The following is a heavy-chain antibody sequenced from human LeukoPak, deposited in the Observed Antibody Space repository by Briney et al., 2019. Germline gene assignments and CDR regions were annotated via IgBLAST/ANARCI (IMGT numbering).Heavy chain of an antibody. D-gene: IGHD3-22*01. CDR3: AKGYDSSGYYYQYYFDY. CDR1: GFTFSNYV. J-gene: IGHJ4*02. Sequence: PGGSLRLSCTVSGFTFSNYVMSWVRQAPGKGLEWVSTISDTGGSTYYADSVKGRFTISRDNSKNTLYLQMNSLRAEDTAVYYCAKGYDSSGYYYQYYFDYWGQGTLVTVSS. V-gene: IGHV3-23*01. CDR2: ISDTGGST.